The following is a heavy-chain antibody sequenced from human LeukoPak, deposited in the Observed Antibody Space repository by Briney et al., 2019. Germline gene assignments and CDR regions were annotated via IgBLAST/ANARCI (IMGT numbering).Heavy chain of an antibody. CDR1: GFNFSSYA. CDR2: ISYGGIDK. Sequence: GGSLRLSCAASGFNFSSYAMHWVRQAPGEGLEWVGLISYGGIDKSYADSVKGRFTISRDSSKRTLYLQMNSLRAEDTAVYYCARTDETAPAEDFQHWGQGTLVTVSS. V-gene: IGHV3-30*04. CDR3: ARTDETAPAEDFQH. D-gene: IGHD2-21*02. J-gene: IGHJ1*01.